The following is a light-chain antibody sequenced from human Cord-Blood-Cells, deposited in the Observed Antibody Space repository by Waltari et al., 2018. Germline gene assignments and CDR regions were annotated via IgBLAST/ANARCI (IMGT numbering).Light chain of an antibody. CDR1: QSVSSY. V-gene: IGKV3-11*01. CDR3: QQRSNWPPFT. Sequence: EIVLTQSPATPSLSPGERATLSCRASQSVSSYLAWYQQKPGQAPRLLIYVASNRATGIPARFSGSGSGTDFTLTISSLEPEDFAVYYCQQRSNWPPFTFGPGTKVDIK. CDR2: VAS. J-gene: IGKJ3*01.